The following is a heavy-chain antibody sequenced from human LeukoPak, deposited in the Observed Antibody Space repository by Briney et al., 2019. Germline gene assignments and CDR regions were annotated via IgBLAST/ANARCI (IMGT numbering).Heavy chain of an antibody. D-gene: IGHD4-11*01. Sequence: SETLSLTCAVYGGSFSGYYWSWIRQPPGKGLEWIGEINHSGSTNYNPSLKSRVTISVDTSKNQFSLKLSSVTAADTAVYYCARLARRDYSNYRYYFDYWGQGTLVTVSS. CDR1: GGSFSGYY. V-gene: IGHV4-34*01. J-gene: IGHJ4*02. CDR2: INHSGST. CDR3: ARLARRDYSNYRYYFDY.